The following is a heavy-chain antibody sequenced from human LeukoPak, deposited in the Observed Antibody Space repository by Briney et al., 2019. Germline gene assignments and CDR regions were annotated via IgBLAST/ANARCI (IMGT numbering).Heavy chain of an antibody. Sequence: SETLSLTCTVSGASISSDYTSWIRQPPGKGLEWIGYISYSGSTNYNPSLKSRVTISADTSKNQVSLTLSSVTAADTAVYYCARHPELYFFDYWGQGTLVTVSS. CDR2: ISYSGST. CDR1: GASISSDY. V-gene: IGHV4-59*08. J-gene: IGHJ4*02. CDR3: ARHPELYFFDY. D-gene: IGHD3-10*01.